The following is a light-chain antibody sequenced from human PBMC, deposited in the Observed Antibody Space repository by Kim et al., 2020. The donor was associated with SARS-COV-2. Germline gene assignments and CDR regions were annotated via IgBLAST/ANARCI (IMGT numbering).Light chain of an antibody. V-gene: IGKV4-1*01. J-gene: IGKJ4*01. CDR2: WAS. Sequence: ATINCKSSQCLFYSSNKKNYSALYKQKPGQPPKLLIYWASTRESGVHDRFSGRVSGTDFTLTISSLQAEDVSDFSCQHNYSTPLTFGGGTK. CDR1: QCLFYSSNKKNY. CDR3: QHNYSTPLT.